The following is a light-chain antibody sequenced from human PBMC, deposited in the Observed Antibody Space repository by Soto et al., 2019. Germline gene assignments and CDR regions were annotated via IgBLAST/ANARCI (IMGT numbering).Light chain of an antibody. CDR1: SSNIGDNY. CDR2: DDN. CDR3: GTRDSSLSTYV. V-gene: IGLV1-51*01. Sequence: QSVLTQPPSVSAAPGQTVTISCSGSSSNIGDNYVSWFHQFPGTAPKLLIYDDNKRPSGIPDRFSGSKSGTSVALGITGLQGWEEGRYYCGTRDSSLSTYVFGTGTKVTVL. J-gene: IGLJ1*01.